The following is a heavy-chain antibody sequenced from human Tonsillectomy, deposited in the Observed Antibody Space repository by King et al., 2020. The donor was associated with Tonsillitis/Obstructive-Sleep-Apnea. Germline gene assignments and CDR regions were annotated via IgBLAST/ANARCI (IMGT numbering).Heavy chain of an antibody. V-gene: IGHV4-34*01. D-gene: IGHD6-13*01. Sequence: VQLQQWGAGLLKPSETLSLTCAVYGGSFSGYYWSWIRQPPGKGLEWIGEINHSGSNNYNPSLKSRVTISVDTSKNQFSLKLSSVTAADTAVYYCAFIAAAEPDGYYWGQGPLVTVSS. J-gene: IGHJ4*02. CDR3: AFIAAAEPDGYY. CDR1: GGSFSGYY. CDR2: INHSGSN.